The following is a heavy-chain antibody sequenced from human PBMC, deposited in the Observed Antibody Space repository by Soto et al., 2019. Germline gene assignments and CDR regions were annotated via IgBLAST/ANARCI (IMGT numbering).Heavy chain of an antibody. Sequence: PGGSLRLSCGASGFDFSNYWMHWVRQAPGKGLVWVSRINGDGSDIKYADSVKGRFTISRDNAKNTVYLQMNSVRAEDTAVYYCARDGYCSGGSCYSGPVFDYWGQGTLVTVSS. CDR2: INGDGSDI. V-gene: IGHV3-74*03. CDR1: GFDFSNYW. D-gene: IGHD2-15*01. J-gene: IGHJ4*02. CDR3: ARDGYCSGGSCYSGPVFDY.